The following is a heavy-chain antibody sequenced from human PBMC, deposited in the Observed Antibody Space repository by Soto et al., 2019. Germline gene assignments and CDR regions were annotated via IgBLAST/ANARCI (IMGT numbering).Heavy chain of an antibody. J-gene: IGHJ3*01. D-gene: IGHD3-10*01. CDR1: GFSFSTNG. CDR2: ISYDGSNQ. V-gene: IGHV3-30*18. CDR3: AKGALGVTWGAFDF. Sequence: QIQLMESGGGVVQPGESLRLSCVASGFSFSTNGMHWVRQAPGKGLEWVAVISYDGSNQYYEDSVKGRFTISRDNSKNTLYLQMNSLRPEDTARYYCAKGALGVTWGAFDFWGQGTLVPVSS.